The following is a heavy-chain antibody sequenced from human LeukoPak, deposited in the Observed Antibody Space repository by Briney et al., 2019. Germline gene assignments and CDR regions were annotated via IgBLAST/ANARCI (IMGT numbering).Heavy chain of an antibody. J-gene: IGHJ4*02. CDR3: ARLFGGVIGY. Sequence: GGTLRLSCAASGFTFSSYGMSWVRQAPGKGLEWVSVIYSGGSTYYADSVKGRFTISRDNSKNTLYLQMNSLRAEGTAVYYCARLFGGVIGYWGQGTLVTVSS. CDR1: GFTFSSYG. D-gene: IGHD3-16*02. V-gene: IGHV3-66*01. CDR2: IYSGGST.